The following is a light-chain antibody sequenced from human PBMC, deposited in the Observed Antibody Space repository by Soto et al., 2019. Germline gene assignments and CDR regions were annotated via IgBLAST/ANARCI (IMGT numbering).Light chain of an antibody. J-gene: IGKJ2*01. CDR3: RQYGSSPSYT. V-gene: IGKV3-20*01. CDR1: QSVSSSSY. Sequence: EIVLTQSPGTLSLSPGERATLSCRASQSVSSSSYLAWYQQKHGQAPRLLIYGASSRATGIPDRGSGSGSATDFSLTISRLEPEDVAVYYCRQYGSSPSYTFGQGTKLEIK. CDR2: GAS.